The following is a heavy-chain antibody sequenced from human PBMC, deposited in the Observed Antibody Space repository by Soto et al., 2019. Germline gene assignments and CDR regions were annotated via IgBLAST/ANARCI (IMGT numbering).Heavy chain of an antibody. D-gene: IGHD6-19*01. CDR2: IYPGDSDT. CDR3: ARAPSHGWFQHFDY. J-gene: IGHJ4*02. V-gene: IGHV5-51*01. CDR1: GYNFASYW. Sequence: GESLKISCKGSGYNFASYWIGWVRQEPGKGLEWMGIIYPGDSDTRYSPSFEGHVTISADKSTSTACMQWSSLGASDTAIYYCARAPSHGWFQHFDYWGQGTLVTVSS.